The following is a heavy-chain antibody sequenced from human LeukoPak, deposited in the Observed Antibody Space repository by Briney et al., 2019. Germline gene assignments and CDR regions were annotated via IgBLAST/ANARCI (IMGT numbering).Heavy chain of an antibody. J-gene: IGHJ4*02. CDR3: TRSGISRYFDFDF. D-gene: IGHD3-9*01. CDR1: GFTFSNYW. CDR2: IKFDGTNT. V-gene: IGHV3-74*01. Sequence: GGSLRLSCVASGFTFSNYWIHWVRQVPGKGPTWVSRIKFDGTNTDYADSVKGRFFISRDNANNTVYLQLNNLRAEDTAVYFCTRSGISRYFDFDFWGQGIPVTVSS.